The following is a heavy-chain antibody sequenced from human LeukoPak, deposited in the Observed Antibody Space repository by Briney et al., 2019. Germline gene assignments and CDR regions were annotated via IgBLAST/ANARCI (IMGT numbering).Heavy chain of an antibody. CDR1: GFTFSSYE. Sequence: GGSLRLSCAASGFTFSSYEMNWVRQAPRKGLEWVSYISSSGSTIYYADSAKGRFTISRDNSKNTLYLQMNSLRAEDTAVYYCAKFTGWNDDFDYWGQGTLVTVSS. V-gene: IGHV3-48*03. D-gene: IGHD1-1*01. J-gene: IGHJ4*02. CDR3: AKFTGWNDDFDY. CDR2: ISSSGSTI.